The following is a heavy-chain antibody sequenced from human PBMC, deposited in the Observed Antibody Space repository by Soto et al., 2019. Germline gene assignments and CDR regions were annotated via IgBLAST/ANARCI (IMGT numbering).Heavy chain of an antibody. CDR3: AIVTSMVRGGIDNVFDP. V-gene: IGHV1-69*01. CDR2: IIPMYGPA. D-gene: IGHD3-10*01. CDR1: GGTFSSYA. Sequence: QVPLVQSGAEVKKPGSSVTVSCKASGGTFSSYAIHWVRQAPGQGLEWMGGIIPMYGPAKYAQRFQGRVTITADESTTTVYMALTSLTSQDTAGSYCAIVTSMVRGGIDNVFDPWGSGTLVTVPS. J-gene: IGHJ5*02.